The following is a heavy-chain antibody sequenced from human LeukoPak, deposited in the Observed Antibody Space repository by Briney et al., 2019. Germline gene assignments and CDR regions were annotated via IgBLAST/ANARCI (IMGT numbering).Heavy chain of an antibody. J-gene: IGHJ4*02. V-gene: IGHV3-7*01. Sequence: GGSLRLSCAASGFSFSSYRMNWVRQAPGKGLEWVANIKQDGSEKYYVDSVMGRFTISRDNAKNSLCLQMNSLRAEDTAVYYCARRGGNLDFDYWGQGTLVTVSS. CDR2: IKQDGSEK. CDR1: GFSFSSYR. CDR3: ARRGGNLDFDY. D-gene: IGHD3-16*02.